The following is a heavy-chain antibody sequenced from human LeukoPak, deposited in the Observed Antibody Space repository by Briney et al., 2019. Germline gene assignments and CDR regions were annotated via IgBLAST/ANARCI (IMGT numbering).Heavy chain of an antibody. Sequence: SETLSLTCAVYGGSFSGYYWSWIRQPPGKGLEWIGEINHSGSTNYNPSLKSRVTISVDTSKNQFSLKLSSVTAADTAVYYCARIAVALRQNDYWGQGTLVTVSS. CDR2: INHSGST. D-gene: IGHD6-19*01. J-gene: IGHJ4*02. CDR1: GGSFSGYY. V-gene: IGHV4-34*01. CDR3: ARIAVALRQNDY.